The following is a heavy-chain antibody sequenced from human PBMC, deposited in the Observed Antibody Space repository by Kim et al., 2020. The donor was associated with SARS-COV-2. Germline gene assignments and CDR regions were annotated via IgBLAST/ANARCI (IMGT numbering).Heavy chain of an antibody. D-gene: IGHD5-12*01. CDR1: GYSFTDYY. CDR2: INPNSGGT. V-gene: IGHV1-2*02. J-gene: IGHJ3*02. CDR3: ARESEETGDGYILDAFDI. Sequence: ASVKVSCKASGYSFTDYYMHWVRQAPGQGLEWMGWINPNSGGTNFAQKFQGRVTMTRETSISTAYMELSRLRSDDTAVYYCARESEETGDGYILDAFDIWGQGTMVTVSS.